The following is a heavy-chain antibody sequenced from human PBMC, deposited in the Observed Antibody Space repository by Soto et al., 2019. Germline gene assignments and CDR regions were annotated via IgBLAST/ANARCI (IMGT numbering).Heavy chain of an antibody. CDR3: TREESYYYFWSGYVGQIEY. CDR2: IRSKANSYAT. Sequence: GGSLRLSCAASGFTFSGSAMHWVRQASGKGLEWVGRIRSKANSYATAYAASVKGRFTISRDDSKNTAYLQMNSLKTEDTAVYYCTREESYYYFWSGYVGQIEYWGQGTLVTV. D-gene: IGHD3-3*01. V-gene: IGHV3-73*01. J-gene: IGHJ4*02. CDR1: GFTFSGSA.